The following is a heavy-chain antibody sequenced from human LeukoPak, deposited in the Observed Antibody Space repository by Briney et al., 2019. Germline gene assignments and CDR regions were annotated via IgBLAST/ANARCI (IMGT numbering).Heavy chain of an antibody. J-gene: IGHJ3*01. Sequence: GGCLRLSRAASAFTVGNDWTSWVRQAPGKGLEWVAIIKRDGSEKSYVDSVKGRSTISRDNAKNSLYLQMNSLRAEDTAVYYCARDNENWGQGTMVTVSS. CDR3: ARDNEN. CDR1: AFTVGNDW. CDR2: IKRDGSEK. V-gene: IGHV3-7*01. D-gene: IGHD2-8*01.